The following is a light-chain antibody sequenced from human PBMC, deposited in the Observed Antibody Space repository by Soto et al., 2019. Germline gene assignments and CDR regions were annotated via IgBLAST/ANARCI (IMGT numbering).Light chain of an antibody. V-gene: IGKV1-5*01. J-gene: IGKJ1*01. CDR3: QQYNSYPWT. CDR1: QSVSTW. Sequence: DIQMTQSPSTLSTSIRDRDTITCRASQSVSTWLPWYQEKPGKAPKLLIYDASTLESGVPSRFSGSGSGTEFTLTISSLQPDDFATYYCQQYNSYPWTFGQGTKV. CDR2: DAS.